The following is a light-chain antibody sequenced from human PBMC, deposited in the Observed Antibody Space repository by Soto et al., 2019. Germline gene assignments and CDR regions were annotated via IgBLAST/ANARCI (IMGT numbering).Light chain of an antibody. Sequence: DIQMTQSPSTLSTSVGDRVTITCRASQSISSWLAWYQQKPGKAPKLLIYDASSLESGVPSRFSGSGSGTEFTLTISSLQPVDFATYYCQHYNSYPWTFGQGTKVEIK. J-gene: IGKJ1*01. CDR2: DAS. CDR3: QHYNSYPWT. V-gene: IGKV1-5*01. CDR1: QSISSW.